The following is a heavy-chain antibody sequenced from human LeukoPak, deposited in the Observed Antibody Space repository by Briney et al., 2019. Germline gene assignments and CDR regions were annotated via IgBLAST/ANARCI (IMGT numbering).Heavy chain of an antibody. Sequence: PGGSLRLSCAASGFTFSSYWMHWVRQAPGKGLAWVSHINSDGRSTSYADSVKGRFTISRDNAKNTLYLQMNSLRAEDTAVYYCARALAVAANDYWGQGTLVTVSS. CDR1: GFTFSSYW. J-gene: IGHJ4*02. CDR2: INSDGRST. CDR3: ARALAVAANDY. D-gene: IGHD6-19*01. V-gene: IGHV3-74*01.